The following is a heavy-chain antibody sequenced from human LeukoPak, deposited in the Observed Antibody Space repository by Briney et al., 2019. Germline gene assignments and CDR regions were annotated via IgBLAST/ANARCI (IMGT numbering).Heavy chain of an antibody. CDR2: INCNSGGT. CDR1: GYTFTGHY. Sequence: ASVKVSCKASGYTFTGHYIHWVRQAPGQGLEWMGRINCNSGGTDYEQKFQGRVTMTRDTSISTAYMELSGLRSDDTAVFFSARSGGRSWVDHWGQGALVTVSS. D-gene: IGHD2-15*01. V-gene: IGHV1-2*06. J-gene: IGHJ4*02. CDR3: ARSGGRSWVDH.